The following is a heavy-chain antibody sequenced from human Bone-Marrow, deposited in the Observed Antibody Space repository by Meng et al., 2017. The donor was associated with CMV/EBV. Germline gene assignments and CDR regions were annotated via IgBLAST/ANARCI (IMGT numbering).Heavy chain of an antibody. J-gene: IGHJ4*01. D-gene: IGHD3-22*01. CDR1: GFTFSGAA. Sequence: GESLKISCAASGFTFSGAARHWVRQASGKGLEWVGRIRSKANSYATAYAASVKGRFTISRDDSKNTAYLQMNNLKTEDTAVYYCTRHGGYDSSGYYVHWGQGTRVTVSS. V-gene: IGHV3-73*01. CDR2: IRSKANSYAT. CDR3: TRHGGYDSSGYYVH.